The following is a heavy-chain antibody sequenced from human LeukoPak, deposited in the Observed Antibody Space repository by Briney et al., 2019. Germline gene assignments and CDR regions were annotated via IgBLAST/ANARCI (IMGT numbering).Heavy chain of an antibody. J-gene: IGHJ5*02. Sequence: PSETLSLTCTVSGGSISSYYWSWIRQPPGKGLEWIGEINHSGSTNYNPSLKSRVTISVDTSKNQFSLKLSSVTAADTAVYYCARALFYYDFWSGYYLNNWFDPWGQGTLVTVSS. CDR2: INHSGST. V-gene: IGHV4-34*01. CDR3: ARALFYYDFWSGYYLNNWFDP. D-gene: IGHD3-3*01. CDR1: GGSISSYY.